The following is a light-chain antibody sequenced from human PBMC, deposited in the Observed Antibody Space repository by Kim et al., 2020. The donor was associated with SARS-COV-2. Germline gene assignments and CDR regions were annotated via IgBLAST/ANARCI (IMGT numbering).Light chain of an antibody. CDR1: QSVSSSY. V-gene: IGKV3-20*01. CDR3: QQYGSSPPT. CDR2: GAS. Sequence: SPGERATLSGRASQSVSSSYLAWYQQKPGQAPRLLIYGASSRATGIPDRFSGSGSGTDFTLTISRLEPEDFAVYYCQQYGSSPPTFGQGTRLEIK. J-gene: IGKJ5*01.